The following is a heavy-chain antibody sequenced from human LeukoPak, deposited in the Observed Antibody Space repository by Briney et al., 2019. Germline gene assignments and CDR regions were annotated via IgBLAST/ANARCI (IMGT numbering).Heavy chain of an antibody. CDR2: ISSSSSYI. V-gene: IGHV3-21*04. CDR1: GFTFSSYS. Sequence: PGGSLRLSCAASGFTFSSYSMNWVRQAPGKGLEWVSSISSSSSYIYYADSVKGRFTISRDNAKNSLYLQMNSLRAEDTAVYYCARDFPMVRGVRRPSISFDPWGQGTLVTVSS. D-gene: IGHD3-10*01. CDR3: ARDFPMVRGVRRPSISFDP. J-gene: IGHJ5*02.